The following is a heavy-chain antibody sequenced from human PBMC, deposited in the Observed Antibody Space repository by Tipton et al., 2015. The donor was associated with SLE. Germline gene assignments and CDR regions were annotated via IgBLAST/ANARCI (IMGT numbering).Heavy chain of an antibody. Sequence: TLSLTCTVSGGSITSNYWSWIRQSPGKGLEWIGYIYYSGSTNYNPSLKSRVTISVDTSKNQFSLKLGSVTAAGTAVYYCARDTVGWYSGAFDIWGQGTMVTVSS. CDR3: ARDTVGWYSGAFDI. CDR1: GGSITSNY. D-gene: IGHD4-23*01. CDR2: IYYSGST. V-gene: IGHV4-59*01. J-gene: IGHJ3*02.